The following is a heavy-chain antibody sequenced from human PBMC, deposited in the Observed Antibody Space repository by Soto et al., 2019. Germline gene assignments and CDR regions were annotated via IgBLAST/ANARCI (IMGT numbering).Heavy chain of an antibody. V-gene: IGHV4-59*01. D-gene: IGHD2-2*01. CDR2: IYYSGIT. J-gene: IGHJ6*03. Sequence: SETLSLTCTVYGGSIDSYYWTWIRQPPGKGLEWIGCIYYSGITHYNPSLKSRVTISVDTSKNQFSLKLSSVTAADTAVYYCARGGSTSYYYYYMDVWGKGTTVTVSS. CDR1: GGSIDSYY. CDR3: ARGGSTSYYYYYMDV.